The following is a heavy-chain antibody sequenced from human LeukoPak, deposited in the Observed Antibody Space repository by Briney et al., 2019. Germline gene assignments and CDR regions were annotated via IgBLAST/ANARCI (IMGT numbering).Heavy chain of an antibody. J-gene: IGHJ4*02. CDR1: GFTFSSYS. V-gene: IGHV3-21*01. Sequence: PGGSLRLSCAASGFTFSSYSMNWVRQAPGKGLEWVSSISSSSSYIYYVDSVKGRFTISRDNAKNSLYLQMNSLRAEDTAVYYCARGHCSGGSCYSVDYWGQGTLVTVSS. CDR3: ARGHCSGGSCYSVDY. D-gene: IGHD2-15*01. CDR2: ISSSSSYI.